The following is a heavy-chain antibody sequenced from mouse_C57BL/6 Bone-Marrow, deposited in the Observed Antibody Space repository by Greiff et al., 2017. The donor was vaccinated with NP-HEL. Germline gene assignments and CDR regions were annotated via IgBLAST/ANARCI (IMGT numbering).Heavy chain of an antibody. D-gene: IGHD2-4*01. V-gene: IGHV5-16*01. J-gene: IGHJ4*01. CDR3: AREGGLRRRTYAMDY. CDR1: GFTFSDYY. Sequence: EVKLVEPEGGLVQPGSSMKLSCTTSGFTFSDYYMAWVRQVPEQGLDWVANINYDGSSTYYLDSLKSRFIISRDNATNLLYLQMSSLNSEDTATYYCAREGGLRRRTYAMDYWGQGTSVTVSS. CDR2: INYDGSST.